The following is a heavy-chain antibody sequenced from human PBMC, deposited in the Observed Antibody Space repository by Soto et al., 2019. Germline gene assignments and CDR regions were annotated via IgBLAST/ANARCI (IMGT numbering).Heavy chain of an antibody. CDR2: NHHTGNP. V-gene: IGHV4-31*03. D-gene: IGHD3-9*01. CDR3: ATGDLTAEEIFFAY. Sequence: QVQLQESGPGLVNPSQTLSLTCTVSGASIQTNGYYCNWIRQRPGKGLEWIGYNHHTGNPFNNPSLQSRVTISVDTSKNQFSLKLTSLTSADTAVYYCATGDLTAEEIFFAYWGQGTLVTVSS. CDR1: GASIQTNGYY. J-gene: IGHJ4*02.